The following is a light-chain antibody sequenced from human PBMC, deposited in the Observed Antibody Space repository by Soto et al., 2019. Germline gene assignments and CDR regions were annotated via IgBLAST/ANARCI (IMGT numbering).Light chain of an antibody. V-gene: IGKV1-5*03. CDR1: QSVTST. Sequence: KQSPGTLSLSPGERATLSCRAVQSVTSTYMAWYQQKPGRAPKLLIYKSSILESGVPSRFSGSGSGTEFTLTISSLQPDDFATYYCQQFNTSPWTFGQGTKVDIK. CDR3: QQFNTSPWT. J-gene: IGKJ1*01. CDR2: KSS.